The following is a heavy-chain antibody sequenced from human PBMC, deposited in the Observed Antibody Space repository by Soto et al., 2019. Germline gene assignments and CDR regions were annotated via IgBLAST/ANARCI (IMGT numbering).Heavy chain of an antibody. CDR2: INHSGST. V-gene: IGHV4-34*01. D-gene: IGHD3-3*01. CDR1: GGSFSGYY. Sequence: PSETLSLTCAVYGGSFSGYYWSWIRQPPGKGLEWIGEINHSGSTNYNPSLKSRVTISVDTSKNQFSLKLSSVTAADTAVYYCARNGSYYDFWSGYYFGGGMDVWGQGXTVTVSS. CDR3: ARNGSYYDFWSGYYFGGGMDV. J-gene: IGHJ6*02.